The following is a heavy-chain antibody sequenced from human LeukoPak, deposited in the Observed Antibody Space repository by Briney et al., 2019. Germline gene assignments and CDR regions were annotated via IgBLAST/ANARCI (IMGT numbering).Heavy chain of an antibody. CDR2: ISGSGGST. CDR3: AKDLPAAYFDY. V-gene: IGHV3-23*01. J-gene: IGHJ4*02. Sequence: GGSLRLSCAASGFTFSSYAMSWVRQAPGKGLEWVSAISGSGGSTYYADSVKGRFTISRDNSRTTVYLQMNSLRAEDTAVYHCAKDLPAAYFDYWGQGTLVTVSS. D-gene: IGHD2-2*01. CDR1: GFTFSSYA.